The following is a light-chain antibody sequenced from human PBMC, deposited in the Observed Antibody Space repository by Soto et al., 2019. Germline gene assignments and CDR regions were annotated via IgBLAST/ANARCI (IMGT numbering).Light chain of an antibody. CDR2: EVS. Sequence: QSALTQPASVSGSPGQSITISCTGTSSDVGGYNYVSWYQQHPGKAPKLMIYEVSNRPSGVSNRSSGSKSGNTASLTISGLQAEDDADYYCSSYTSSSTLVVFGGGTKLTVL. V-gene: IGLV2-14*01. J-gene: IGLJ2*01. CDR1: SSDVGGYNY. CDR3: SSYTSSSTLVV.